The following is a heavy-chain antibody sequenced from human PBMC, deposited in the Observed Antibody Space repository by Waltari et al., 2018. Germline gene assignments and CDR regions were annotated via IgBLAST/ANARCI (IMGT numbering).Heavy chain of an antibody. CDR1: GGSISSSRYY. V-gene: IGHV4-39*01. J-gene: IGHJ3*01. D-gene: IGHD4-17*01. CDR3: ARLDLHYGDPGPIDL. CDR2: IYYSGRT. Sequence: QLQLQESGPGLVKPSETLSLTCTVSGGSISSSRYYWGWIRQPPGKGLDWIGTIYYSGRTYYNPSLKSRVTMSVDTSKNQFSLKLSSVTAADTAVYYCARLDLHYGDPGPIDLWGQGTMVTVSS.